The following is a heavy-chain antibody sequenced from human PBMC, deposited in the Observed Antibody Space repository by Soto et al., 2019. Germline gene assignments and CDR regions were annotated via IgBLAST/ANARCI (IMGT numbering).Heavy chain of an antibody. V-gene: IGHV1-2*04. J-gene: IGHJ3*02. Sequence: SVKVSCKASGYTFSDFYMHWVRQAPGQGLEWMGWINPRNGDTEYSRKFQGSVTMTRDTSISTVYMELSGLTSDDTAVYYCARVNIRTGGRGFHIWGQGSMVTVSS. CDR3: ARVNIRTGGRGFHI. D-gene: IGHD2-15*01. CDR2: INPRNGDT. CDR1: GYTFSDFY.